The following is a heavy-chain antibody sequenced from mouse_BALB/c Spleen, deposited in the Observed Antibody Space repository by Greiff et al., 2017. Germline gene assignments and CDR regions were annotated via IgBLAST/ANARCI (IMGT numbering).Heavy chain of an antibody. D-gene: IGHD2-2*01. CDR2: ISSGGST. V-gene: IGHV5-6-5*01. J-gene: IGHJ3*01. Sequence: DVKLVESGGGLVKPGGSLKLSCAASGFTFSSYAMSWVRQTPEKRLEWVASISSGGSTYYPDSVKGRFTISRDNARNLLYLQMSSLRSEDTAMYYCARGDYGYDDPFAYWGQGTLVTVSA. CDR3: ARGDYGYDDPFAY. CDR1: GFTFSSYA.